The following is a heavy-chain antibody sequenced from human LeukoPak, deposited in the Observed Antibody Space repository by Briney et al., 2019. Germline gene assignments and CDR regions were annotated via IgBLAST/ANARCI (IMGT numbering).Heavy chain of an antibody. V-gene: IGHV4-4*07. CDR1: GGSITTYY. D-gene: IGHD6-13*01. Sequence: PSETLSLTCTVSGGSITTYYWSWIRQPAGRGLEGIGRIYPSGITNYNPSLKSRVTMSVDTSNNQFSLKLSSVTAADTAVYYCARVTTAAGQINWFDPWGQGTLVTVSS. CDR3: ARVTTAAGQINWFDP. J-gene: IGHJ5*02. CDR2: IYPSGIT.